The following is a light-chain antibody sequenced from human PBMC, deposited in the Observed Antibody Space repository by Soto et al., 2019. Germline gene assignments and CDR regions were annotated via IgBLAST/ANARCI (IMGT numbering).Light chain of an antibody. J-gene: IGLJ1*01. CDR2: EVS. V-gene: IGLV2-14*01. CDR3: ASYTSSTTLV. CDR1: SSDVGGYNY. Sequence: QSALTQPASVSGSPGQSITISCTGTSSDVGGYNYVSWYQQHAGKAPKTMIYEVSSRPSGVSNRFSGSKSGNTASLTISGLQADDEADYYCASYTSSTTLVFGTGTKVTVL.